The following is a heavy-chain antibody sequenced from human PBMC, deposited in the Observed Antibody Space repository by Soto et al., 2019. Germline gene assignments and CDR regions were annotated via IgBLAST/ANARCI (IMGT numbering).Heavy chain of an antibody. CDR3: AKGPTGGMDV. V-gene: IGHV3-30*18. CDR1: GFTFSSYG. J-gene: IGHJ6*02. D-gene: IGHD4-17*01. CDR2: ISYDGSNK. Sequence: QVQLVESGGGVVQPGRSLRLSCAASGFTFSSYGMHWVRQAPGKGLEWVAVISYDGSNKYYADSVKGRFTISRDNSKNTLYLQMNSMRAEATAVYYCAKGPTGGMDVWGQGTTVTVSS.